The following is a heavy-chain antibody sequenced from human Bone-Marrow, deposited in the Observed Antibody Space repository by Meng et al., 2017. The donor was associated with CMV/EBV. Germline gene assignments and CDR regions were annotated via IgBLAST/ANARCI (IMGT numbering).Heavy chain of an antibody. J-gene: IGHJ5*02. CDR2: IIPMFDVA. V-gene: IGHV1-69*10. D-gene: IGHD1-14*01. Sequence: SVKVSCKASGGTFSSYGINWVRQAPGQGLEWMGGIIPMFDVANYAQKFQGRVTITADKSTSTAYMELSSLRSEDTAVYYCARATTIIRPTGQYKWFDPWGQGTLVTVSS. CDR3: ARATTIIRPTGQYKWFDP. CDR1: GGTFSSYG.